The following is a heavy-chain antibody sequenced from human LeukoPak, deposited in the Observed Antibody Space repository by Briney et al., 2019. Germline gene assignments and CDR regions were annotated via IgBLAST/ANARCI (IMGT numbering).Heavy chain of an antibody. V-gene: IGHV3-21*01. CDR2: ISSDSNYI. Sequence: GGSLRLSCAASGFTFSTYSMNWVRQAPGKGLEWVSAISSDSNYIYYTDSVKGRFTISRDNAKNLLYLQMNSLRAEDTAVYYCTRRSWIPRRYFDYWGQGTLVTVSS. J-gene: IGHJ4*02. D-gene: IGHD5-12*01. CDR1: GFTFSTYS. CDR3: TRRSWIPRRYFDY.